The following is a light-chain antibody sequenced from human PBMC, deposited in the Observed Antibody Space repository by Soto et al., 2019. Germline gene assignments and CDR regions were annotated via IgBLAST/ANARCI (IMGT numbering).Light chain of an antibody. J-gene: IGKJ3*01. CDR1: QSILYSSNNKNY. V-gene: IGKV4-1*01. CDR3: QQYYSAPFT. CDR2: WAS. Sequence: DIVMTQSPDSLAVSLGERATINCKSSQSILYSSNNKNYLAWYQQKPGQPPKLLIDWASTRESGVPDRFSGSGSGTDFTLTISSLQAEDVAVYYCQQYYSAPFTFCPGTKVDVK.